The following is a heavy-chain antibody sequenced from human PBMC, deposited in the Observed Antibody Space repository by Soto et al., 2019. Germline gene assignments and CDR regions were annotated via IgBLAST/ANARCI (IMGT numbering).Heavy chain of an antibody. CDR1: GYTFTAYY. CDR3: ARGGGRGYNELDP. J-gene: IGHJ5*02. D-gene: IGHD5-12*01. V-gene: IGHV1-2*02. Sequence: ASVKVSCKASGYTFTAYYMHWVRQAPGQGLEWMGWINPNSGGTYHAQNFQGRVTMTRDTSTTTAYMELASLRSDDTAAYYCARGGGRGYNELDPWGHGTLVTVPQ. CDR2: INPNSGGT.